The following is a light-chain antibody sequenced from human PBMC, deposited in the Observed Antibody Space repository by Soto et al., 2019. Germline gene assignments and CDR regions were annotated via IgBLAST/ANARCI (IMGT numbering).Light chain of an antibody. CDR3: QQRSNWPLT. CDR1: QSVSSS. CDR2: GAS. V-gene: IGKV3-11*01. Sequence: EIVLTQAPATLSLSPGARATISCRASQSVSSSLVWYQQKPGQAPMLLIYGASNRATGIPARFSGSGSGTDFTLPISSLEPEDFAVYYCQQRSNWPLTFGGGTKVEIK. J-gene: IGKJ4*01.